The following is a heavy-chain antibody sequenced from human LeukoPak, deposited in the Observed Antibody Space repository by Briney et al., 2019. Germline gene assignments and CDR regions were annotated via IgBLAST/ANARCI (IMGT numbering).Heavy chain of an antibody. CDR1: GYTFTSYY. J-gene: IGHJ4*02. Sequence: ASVKLSCKTPGYTFTSYYMHWVRQAPGQGLEWMGMINPSGGITRYSQKFQGRVTMTRDTSTSTFHMELSSLSSEDTAVYYCARGGRNDILSGYLSNIDYWGQGTLVTVSS. V-gene: IGHV1-46*01. D-gene: IGHD3-9*01. CDR3: ARGGRNDILSGYLSNIDY. CDR2: INPSGGIT.